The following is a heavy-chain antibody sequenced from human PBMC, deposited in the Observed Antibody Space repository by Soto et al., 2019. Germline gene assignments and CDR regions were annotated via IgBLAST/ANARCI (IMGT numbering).Heavy chain of an antibody. CDR3: ARSSRKDFDY. Sequence: SETLSLTCTVSGGSVSSGSYYWSWIRQPPGKGLEWIGYIYYSGSTNYNPSLKSRVTISVDTSKNQFSLKLSSVTAADTAVYYCARSSRKDFDYWGRGTLVTVSS. CDR2: IYYSGST. D-gene: IGHD2-15*01. CDR1: GGSVSSGSYY. V-gene: IGHV4-61*01. J-gene: IGHJ4*02.